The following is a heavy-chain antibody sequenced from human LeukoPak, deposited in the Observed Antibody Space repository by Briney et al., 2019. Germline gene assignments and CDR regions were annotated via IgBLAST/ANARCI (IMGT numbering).Heavy chain of an antibody. D-gene: IGHD6-6*01. CDR2: IHYRGRT. J-gene: IGHJ6*03. CDR1: GDSISSNY. CDR3: ARDREAVRPSHYHYYLDV. Sequence: SETLSLTCSVSGDSISSNYWIWIRQSPGKGLEWIGDIHYRGRTTYNPSLKRRVAMSLDTSKNQFSLRLSSVTDADTAVYYCARDREAVRPSHYHYYLDVWGKGTTVTVSS. V-gene: IGHV4-59*01.